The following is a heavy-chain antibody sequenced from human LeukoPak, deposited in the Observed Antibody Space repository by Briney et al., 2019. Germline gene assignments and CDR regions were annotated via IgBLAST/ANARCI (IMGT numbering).Heavy chain of an antibody. Sequence: ASVKVSCKASGYTFTSYYMHWVRQAPGQGLEWMGGIIPIFGTANYAQKFQGRVTITADESTSTAYMELSSLRSEDTAVYYCARSRHNWNDWFDPWGQGTLVTVSS. J-gene: IGHJ5*02. CDR3: ARSRHNWNDWFDP. CDR2: IIPIFGTA. CDR1: GYTFTSYY. D-gene: IGHD1-20*01. V-gene: IGHV1-69*13.